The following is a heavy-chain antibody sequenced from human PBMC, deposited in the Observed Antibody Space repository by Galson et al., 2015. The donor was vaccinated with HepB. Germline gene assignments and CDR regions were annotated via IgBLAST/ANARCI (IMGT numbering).Heavy chain of an antibody. D-gene: IGHD1-14*01. CDR2: IKSRIDGGTT. CDR1: GLYFPDVW. V-gene: IGHV3-15*01. Sequence: SLRLSCAVSGLYFPDVWMTWVRQAPGKGLEWVGRIKSRIDGGTTDLAAAVKGRSTMSRDDSKTTVYLHMNSLKTEDTAVYYCTTRYHYTDYWGQGTLVTVSS. CDR3: TTRYHYTDY. J-gene: IGHJ4*02.